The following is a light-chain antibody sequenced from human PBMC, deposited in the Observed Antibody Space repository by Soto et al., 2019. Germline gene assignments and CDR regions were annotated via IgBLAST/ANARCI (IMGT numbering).Light chain of an antibody. J-gene: IGLJ2*01. CDR1: SSDVGGYNY. V-gene: IGLV2-14*01. CDR2: DVS. Sequence: QSALTQPASVSGSPGQSITISCTGTSSDVGGYNYVSWYQQHPGKAPKLMLYDVSYRPSGVSNRFSGSKSGNTASLTISGLQAEDEADYYCTSYTSSSTLEVFGGGTKLTVL. CDR3: TSYTSSSTLEV.